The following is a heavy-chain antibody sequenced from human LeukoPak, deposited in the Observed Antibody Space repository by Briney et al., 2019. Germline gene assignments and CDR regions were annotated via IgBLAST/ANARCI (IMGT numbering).Heavy chain of an antibody. CDR1: GFSFSSYA. CDR2: LSGSSTST. J-gene: IGHJ4*02. V-gene: IGHV3-23*01. D-gene: IGHD5-18*01. Sequence: GGSLRLSCAASGFSFSSYALSWVRQAPGEGLEWVSTLSGSSTSTYYSDSVKGRFTISRDNSKNTLYLQMSSLRAEDTAVYYCAKDQGYSYYYLDYWGQGTLVTVSS. CDR3: AKDQGYSYYYLDY.